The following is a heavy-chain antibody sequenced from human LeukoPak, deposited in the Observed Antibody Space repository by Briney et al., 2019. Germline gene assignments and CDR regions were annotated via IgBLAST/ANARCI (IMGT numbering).Heavy chain of an antibody. CDR3: ARDPNAVVVPAGDFDY. CDR2: ISYDGSNK. CDR1: GFTFSSYA. Sequence: AGGSLRLSCAASGFTFSSYAMHWVRQAPGKGLEWVAVISYDGSNKYYADSVKGRFTISRDNSKNTLYLQMNSLRAEDTAMYYCARDPNAVVVPAGDFDYWGQGTLVTVSS. J-gene: IGHJ4*02. D-gene: IGHD2-2*01. V-gene: IGHV3-30-3*01.